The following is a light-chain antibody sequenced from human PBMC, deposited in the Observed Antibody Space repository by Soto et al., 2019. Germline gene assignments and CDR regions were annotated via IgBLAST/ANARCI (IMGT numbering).Light chain of an antibody. V-gene: IGLV2-8*01. CDR1: SSDVGGYNY. CDR3: SSYAGTNYWV. Sequence: QSALTQPPSASGSPGQSVTISCTGTSSDVGGYNYVSWYQRHPGKDPKLIIYEVTKRPSGVPDRFSGSKSGNTASLTVSVLQAEDEADYYCSSYAGTNYWVFGGGTKLTVL. J-gene: IGLJ2*01. CDR2: EVT.